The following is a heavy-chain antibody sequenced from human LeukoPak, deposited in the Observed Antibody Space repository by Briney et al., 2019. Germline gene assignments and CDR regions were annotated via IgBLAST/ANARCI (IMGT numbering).Heavy chain of an antibody. Sequence: GGSLRPSCAASGFTVITNDMTWVRQAPGKGLEWVSVLYSDGNTKYADSVQGRFTISRDNSKNTLYLEMNSLSPDDTAVYYCARGVEPLAANTLAYWGQGALVTVSS. V-gene: IGHV3-53*01. CDR1: GFTVITND. D-gene: IGHD1-14*01. CDR3: ARGVEPLAANTLAY. CDR2: LYSDGNT. J-gene: IGHJ4*02.